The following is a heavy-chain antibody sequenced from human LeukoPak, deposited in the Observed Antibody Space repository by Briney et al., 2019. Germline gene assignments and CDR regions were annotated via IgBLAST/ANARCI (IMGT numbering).Heavy chain of an antibody. J-gene: IGHJ6*03. Sequence: SETLSLTCTVSGGSISGSSYYWGWIRQPPGKGLEWIGSIYYSGSTYYNPSLKSRVTISVDTSENQFSLKLSSVTAADTAVYYCARSPLVPARHYMDVWGKGTTVTVSS. V-gene: IGHV4-39*07. CDR3: ARSPLVPARHYMDV. CDR1: GGSISGSSYY. CDR2: IYYSGST.